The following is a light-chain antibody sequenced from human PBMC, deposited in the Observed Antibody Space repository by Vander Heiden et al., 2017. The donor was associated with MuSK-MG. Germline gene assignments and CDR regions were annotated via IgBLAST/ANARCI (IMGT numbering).Light chain of an antibody. V-gene: IGKV3-11*01. J-gene: IGKJ1*01. CDR2: DAS. CDR1: QSVSSD. Sequence: DIVLTQSPATLSLSPGERATLSCRASQSVSSDSAWHTQKPGKAPRLLIYDASNRATGIPARFSGSGSGTDFTLTISSLEPEDFAVYYCQHRSNWPPWTFGQGTKVEVK. CDR3: QHRSNWPPWT.